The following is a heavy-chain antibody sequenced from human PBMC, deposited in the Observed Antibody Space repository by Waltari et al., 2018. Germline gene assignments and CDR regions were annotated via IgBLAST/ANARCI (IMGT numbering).Heavy chain of an antibody. V-gene: IGHV1-3*01. CDR3: ARVISSSWYGDDAVDI. CDR1: GYTFTSYA. CDR2: INAGNGNT. D-gene: IGHD6-13*01. J-gene: IGHJ3*02. Sequence: QVQLVQSGAEVKKPGASVKVSCKASGYTFTSYAMHWVRQAPGQRLEWMGWINAGNGNTKDSQKFQGRVTSTRDTAASTAYMELSSLRSEDTAVYYCARVISSSWYGDDAVDIWGQGTMVTVSS.